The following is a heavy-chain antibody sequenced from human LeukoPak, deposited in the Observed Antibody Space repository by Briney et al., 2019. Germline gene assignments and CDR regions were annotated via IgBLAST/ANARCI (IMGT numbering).Heavy chain of an antibody. Sequence: GESLKISCTGSGYTFTNYWIGWVRQTPGKGLEWMGIIYPSKADTRYSPSFQGQVTISADKSITTAYLQWSSLKASDTAMYYCARRGYNGNFLGYWGQGTLVTVSS. CDR3: ARRGYNGNFLGY. J-gene: IGHJ4*02. CDR1: GYTFTNYW. V-gene: IGHV5-51*01. D-gene: IGHD5-24*01. CDR2: IYPSKADT.